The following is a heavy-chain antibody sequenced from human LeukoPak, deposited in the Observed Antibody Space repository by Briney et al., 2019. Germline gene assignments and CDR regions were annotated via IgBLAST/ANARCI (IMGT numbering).Heavy chain of an antibody. V-gene: IGHV4-34*01. CDR1: GGSFSGYY. Sequence: SETLSLTCAVYGGSFSGYYWSWIRQPPGKGLEWIGEINHSGSTNYNPSLKSRVTISVDTSKNQFSLKLSSVTAADTAVYYCARPTTYYYDSSGQPPLGYSDYWGQGTLVTVSS. D-gene: IGHD3-22*01. J-gene: IGHJ4*02. CDR2: INHSGST. CDR3: ARPTTYYYDSSGQPPLGYSDY.